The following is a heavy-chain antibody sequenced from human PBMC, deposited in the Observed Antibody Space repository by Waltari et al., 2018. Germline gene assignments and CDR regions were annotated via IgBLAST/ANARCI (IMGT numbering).Heavy chain of an antibody. V-gene: IGHV4-34*01. J-gene: IGHJ4*02. CDR3: AREYCSGGSCYEGYYFDY. CDR1: GGSFSGYY. Sequence: QVQLQQWGAGLLKPSETLSLTCAVYGGSFSGYYWSWIRQPPGKGLEWIGEIEQSGSTNYNPYLKRRVTISVDTAKNQFSLKLSSVTAADTAVYYCAREYCSGGSCYEGYYFDYWGQGTLVTVSS. CDR2: IEQSGST. D-gene: IGHD2-15*01.